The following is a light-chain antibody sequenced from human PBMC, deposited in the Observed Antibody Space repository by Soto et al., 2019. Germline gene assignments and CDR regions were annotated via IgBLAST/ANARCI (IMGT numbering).Light chain of an antibody. Sequence: QSVLTQPASMSGSPGQSITISCTGTSSDVGGYNYVSWYQQHPGKAPKLMIYEVSNRPSGVSNRFSGSKSGNTASLTISGLQAEDDADYYCSSYTSSSTWVFGGGTKLTVL. CDR3: SSYTSSSTWV. J-gene: IGLJ3*02. CDR1: SSDVGGYNY. V-gene: IGLV2-14*01. CDR2: EVS.